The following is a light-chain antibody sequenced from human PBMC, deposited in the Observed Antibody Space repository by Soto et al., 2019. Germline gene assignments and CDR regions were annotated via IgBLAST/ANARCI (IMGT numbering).Light chain of an antibody. CDR1: SSDVGGYNY. V-gene: IGLV2-14*01. CDR3: SSYTSSSIDYV. CDR2: EVS. Sequence: QSVLTQPASVSGSPGQSITISCTGTSSDVGGYNYVSWYQQHPGKAPKLMIYEVSNRPSGVSNRFSGSESGNTASLTISGLQAEDDADYYCSSYTSSSIDYVFGTGTKLTVL. J-gene: IGLJ1*01.